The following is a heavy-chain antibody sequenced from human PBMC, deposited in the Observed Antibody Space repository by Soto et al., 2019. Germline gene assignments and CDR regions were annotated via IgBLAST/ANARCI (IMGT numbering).Heavy chain of an antibody. D-gene: IGHD2-2*01. CDR2: INHSGST. Sequence: SETLSLTCAVYGGSFSGYYWSWIRQPPGKGLEWIGEINHSGSTNYNPSLKSRVTISVDTSKNQFSLKLSSVTAADTAVYYCARKPRYDCSSTSCNEGDYYYYYMDVWGKGTTVTVSS. V-gene: IGHV4-34*01. CDR3: ARKPRYDCSSTSCNEGDYYYYYMDV. J-gene: IGHJ6*03. CDR1: GGSFSGYY.